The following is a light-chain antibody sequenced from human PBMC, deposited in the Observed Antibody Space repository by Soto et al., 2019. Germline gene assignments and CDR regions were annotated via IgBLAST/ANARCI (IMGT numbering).Light chain of an antibody. Sequence: EIVLTQSPATLSLSPVERATLSCRASQSLNNYLGWYQQKPGQAPRLLISDASNRATGIPARFSGSGSGTDFTLTISRLEPEDFAVYYCQQYGGSPRTFGQGTKVDIK. CDR2: DAS. CDR1: QSLNNY. CDR3: QQYGGSPRT. J-gene: IGKJ1*01. V-gene: IGKV3-11*01.